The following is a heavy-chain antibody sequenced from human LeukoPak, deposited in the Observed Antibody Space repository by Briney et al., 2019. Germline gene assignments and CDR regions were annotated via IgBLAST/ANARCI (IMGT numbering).Heavy chain of an antibody. CDR2: IYHSGST. Sequence: SETLSLTCTVSGGSISSSSYYWGWIRQPPGKGLEWIGSIYHSGSTYYNPSLKSRVTISVGTSKNQFSLKLSSVTAADTAVYYCARVSSGSYRVSFDYXGQGTLVTVSS. J-gene: IGHJ4*02. D-gene: IGHD1-26*01. CDR1: GGSISSSSYY. CDR3: ARVSSGSYRVSFDY. V-gene: IGHV4-39*07.